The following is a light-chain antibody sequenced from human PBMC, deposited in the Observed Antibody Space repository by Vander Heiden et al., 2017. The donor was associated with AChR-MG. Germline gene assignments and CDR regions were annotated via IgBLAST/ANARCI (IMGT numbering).Light chain of an antibody. CDR1: QSGLDSYNNKNY. J-gene: IGKJ2*01. CDR2: CAS. Sequence: DIVMTHSPDSLAVSVGERATISCKSSQSGLDSYNNKNYLAWYQQKPGQPPKLLIYCASTRESGVPDRFSGSGSGTDFTLTISSLQAEDVAVYYCQQDDSTPQTFGQGTKLEIK. V-gene: IGKV4-1*01. CDR3: QQDDSTPQT.